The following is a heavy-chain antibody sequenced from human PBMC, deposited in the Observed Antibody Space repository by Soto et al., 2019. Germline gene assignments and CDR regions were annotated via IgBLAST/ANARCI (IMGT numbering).Heavy chain of an antibody. CDR2: IYPGDSDT. Sequence: PGVSLKISCKGSGYSFTSYWIGWARQMPGKGLEWMGIIYPGDSDTRYSPSFQGQVTISADKSISTAYLQWSSLKASDTAMYYCARTAAAGKYYNGMDVWGQGTTVTVSS. CDR3: ARTAAAGKYYNGMDV. V-gene: IGHV5-51*01. D-gene: IGHD6-13*01. CDR1: GYSFTSYW. J-gene: IGHJ6*02.